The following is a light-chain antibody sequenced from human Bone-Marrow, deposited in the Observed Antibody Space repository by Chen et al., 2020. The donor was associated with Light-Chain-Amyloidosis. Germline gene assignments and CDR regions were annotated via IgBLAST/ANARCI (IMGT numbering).Light chain of an antibody. CDR2: QDS. J-gene: IGLJ2*01. CDR1: KLGDNY. CDR3: QAWDSSTVV. V-gene: IGLV3-1*01. Sequence: SYELTQPPSVSVSPGQTASLTCSGDKLGDNYACWYQQTPGQSPVLVIYQDSKRPSGIPERFSGSNSGNTATLTISGTQAMDEADYYCQAWDSSTVVFGGGTKLTVL.